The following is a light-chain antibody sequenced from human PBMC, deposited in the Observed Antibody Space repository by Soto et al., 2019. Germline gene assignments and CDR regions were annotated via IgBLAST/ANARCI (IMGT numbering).Light chain of an antibody. CDR1: QTVSTNC. V-gene: IGKV3-20*01. CDR2: GAS. Sequence: ESVLTQSPGTLSLSPGDRATLSCRASQTVSTNCLAWYQQKPGRPPRLLIYGASHRPGGIPDKFSGSGSGTDFTLTISSLEPEDLAVYYCQQYCNSPFTFGQGTKLEIK. CDR3: QQYCNSPFT. J-gene: IGKJ2*01.